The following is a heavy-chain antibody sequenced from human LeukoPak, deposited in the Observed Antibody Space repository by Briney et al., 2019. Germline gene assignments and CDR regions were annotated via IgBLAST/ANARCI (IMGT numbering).Heavy chain of an antibody. D-gene: IGHD1-1*01. V-gene: IGHV4-39*07. Sequence: TSETLSLTCTVSGGSISSRTYYWGWIRQPPGKGLEWIGSVYYTGGTYHNPSLKSRVTISVDTSKNKFSLKLSSVTAADTAVYFCSGERAGTTIDYWGQGTLVTVSS. CDR2: VYYTGGT. CDR3: SGERAGTTIDY. CDR1: GGSISSRTYY. J-gene: IGHJ4*02.